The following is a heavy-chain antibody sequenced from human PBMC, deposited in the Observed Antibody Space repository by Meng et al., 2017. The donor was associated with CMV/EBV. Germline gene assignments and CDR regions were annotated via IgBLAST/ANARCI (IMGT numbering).Heavy chain of an antibody. J-gene: IGHJ4*02. V-gene: IGHV4-38-2*02. D-gene: IGHD3-22*01. CDR3: ARAGYYYDSSGYIDY. CDR1: GYSISSGYY. CDR2: IYHSGST. Sequence: SETLSLTCTVSGYSISSGYYWGWTRQPPGKGLEWIGSIYHSGSTYYNPSLKSRVTISVDTSKNQFSLKLSSVTAADTAVYYCARAGYYYDSSGYIDYWGQGTLVTVSS.